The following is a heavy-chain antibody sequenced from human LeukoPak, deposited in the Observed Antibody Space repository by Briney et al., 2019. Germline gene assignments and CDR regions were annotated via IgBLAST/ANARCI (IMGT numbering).Heavy chain of an antibody. Sequence: ASVKVSCKASGYTFTSYDINWVRQATGQGLEWMGWMNPNSGNTGYAQKFQGRVTMTRYTSISTAYMELSSLRSEDTAVYYCARHPHDYGDYVDDIWGQGTMVTVSS. CDR1: GYTFTSYD. CDR3: ARHPHDYGDYVDDI. D-gene: IGHD4-17*01. CDR2: MNPNSGNT. V-gene: IGHV1-8*01. J-gene: IGHJ3*02.